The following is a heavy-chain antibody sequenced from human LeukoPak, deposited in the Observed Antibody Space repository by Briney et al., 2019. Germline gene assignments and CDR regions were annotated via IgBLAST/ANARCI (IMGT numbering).Heavy chain of an antibody. CDR3: ARDNADYYGSGRSVNWFDP. CDR2: IYTSGGT. CDR1: GGSISSYY. J-gene: IGHJ5*02. Sequence: KPSETLSLTCTVSGGSISSYYWSWIRQPAGKGLEWIGRIYTSGGTNYNPSPKSRVTMSVAPSKTQFSLPLSSVTAADTAVYYCARDNADYYGSGRSVNWFDPWGQGTLVTVSS. V-gene: IGHV4-4*07. D-gene: IGHD3-10*01.